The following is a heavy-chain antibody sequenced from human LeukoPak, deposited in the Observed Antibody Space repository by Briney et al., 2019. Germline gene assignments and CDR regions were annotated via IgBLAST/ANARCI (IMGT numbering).Heavy chain of an antibody. V-gene: IGHV1-2*06. Sequence: ASVKVSCKVSGYTFTGYYMHWVRQAPGQGLEWMGRINPNSGGTNYAQKFQGRVTMTRDTSISTAYMELSRLRSDDTAVYYCARKGLATSVPFDYWGQGTLVTVSS. CDR2: INPNSGGT. CDR1: GYTFTGYY. CDR3: ARKGLATSVPFDY. D-gene: IGHD5-24*01. J-gene: IGHJ4*02.